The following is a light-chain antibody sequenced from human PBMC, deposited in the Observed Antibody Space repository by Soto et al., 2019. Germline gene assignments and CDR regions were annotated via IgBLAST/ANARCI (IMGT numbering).Light chain of an antibody. CDR1: QSVSSD. J-gene: IGKJ1*01. CDR3: QQRSNWPRT. V-gene: IGKV3-11*01. Sequence: EIVLTQSPGTLSLSPGERATLSCRASQSVSSDFAWYQQKPGQAPRLLIYDASNRATGIPARFSGSGSGTDFTLTISSLEPEDFAVYYCQQRSNWPRTFGQGNKV. CDR2: DAS.